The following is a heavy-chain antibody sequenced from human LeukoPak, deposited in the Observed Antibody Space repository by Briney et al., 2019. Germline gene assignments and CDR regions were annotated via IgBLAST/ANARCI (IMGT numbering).Heavy chain of an antibody. J-gene: IGHJ1*01. D-gene: IGHD3-22*01. CDR1: GGSISSSNW. CDR2: IYHSGST. V-gene: IGHV4-4*02. Sequence: SETLSLTCAVSGGSISSSNWWSWVRQPPGKGLEWIGEIYHSGSTNYNPSLKSRVTISVDKSTNQFSLKLSSVTAADTAVYYCARQEVVVITYFQHWGQGTLVTVSS. CDR3: ARQEVVVITYFQH.